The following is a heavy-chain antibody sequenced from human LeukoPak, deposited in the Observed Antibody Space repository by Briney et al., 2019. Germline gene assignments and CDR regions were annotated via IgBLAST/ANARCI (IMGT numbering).Heavy chain of an antibody. CDR1: GFTFGDYG. Sequence: GGSLRLSCAASGFTFGDYGMSWVRQGPGKGLEWVSGIKWNGANISYADSVRGRFTIFRDDAKNSLYLQMNSLRAEDTAFYYCARGYCSGNTCYSFDYWGQGTLVTVSS. J-gene: IGHJ4*02. D-gene: IGHD2-15*01. CDR3: ARGYCSGNTCYSFDY. CDR2: IKWNGANI. V-gene: IGHV3-20*04.